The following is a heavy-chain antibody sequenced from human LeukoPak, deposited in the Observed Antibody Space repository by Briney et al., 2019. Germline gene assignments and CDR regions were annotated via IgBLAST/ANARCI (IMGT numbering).Heavy chain of an antibody. CDR2: IKEDGSDK. J-gene: IGHJ4*02. Sequence: PGGSLRLTCAASGFSFRSFWMSWVRQAPGKGLEWVASIKEDGSDKYYVESVKGRFTISRENARNSLYLQMNSLRAEDTAVYYCARVLRFGGIYYFDYWGQGTLVTVSS. V-gene: IGHV3-7*04. D-gene: IGHD3-10*01. CDR3: ARVLRFGGIYYFDY. CDR1: GFSFRSFW.